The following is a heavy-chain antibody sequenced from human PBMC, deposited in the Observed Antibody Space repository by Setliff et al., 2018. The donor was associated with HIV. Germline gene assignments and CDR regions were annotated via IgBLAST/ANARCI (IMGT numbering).Heavy chain of an antibody. CDR2: IHYSGST. CDR3: ARDAGTTVTTSFFQY. Sequence: PSETLSLTCTVSGGSISSSSYYWGWIRQHPGKGLEWIAYIHYSGSTHFNPSLRSRATISVDTTNNQFSLKLSSVTAADTAVYYCARDAGTTVTTSFFQYWGQGTLVTVSS. V-gene: IGHV4-31*03. D-gene: IGHD4-17*01. J-gene: IGHJ1*01. CDR1: GGSISSSSYY.